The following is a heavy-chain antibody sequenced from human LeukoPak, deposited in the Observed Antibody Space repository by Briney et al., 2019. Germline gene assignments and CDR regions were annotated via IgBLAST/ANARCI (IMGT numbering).Heavy chain of an antibody. J-gene: IGHJ4*02. Sequence: SETLSLTCTVSGGSISSNSYYWDWIRQPPGKGLEWIGSIHYSGSTSYNPSLKSRVTISGDTSKNQFSLKLSSVTAADTAVYYCARGFRGPNFDYWGQGTLVTVSS. CDR1: GGSISSNSYY. CDR3: ARGFRGPNFDY. CDR2: IHYSGST. D-gene: IGHD3-10*01. V-gene: IGHV4-39*07.